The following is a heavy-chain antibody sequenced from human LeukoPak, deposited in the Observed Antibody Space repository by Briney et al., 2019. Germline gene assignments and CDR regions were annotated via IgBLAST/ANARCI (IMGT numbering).Heavy chain of an antibody. CDR1: GGSISSSSYY. D-gene: IGHD3-22*01. J-gene: IGHJ3*02. CDR2: IYYSGST. Sequence: SETLSLTCTVSGGSISSSSYYWGWIRQPPGKGLEWIGSIYYSGSTYYNPSLKSRVTISVDTSKNQFSLKLSSVTAADTAVYYCARSITMIVVVITQPAFDIWGQGTMVTVSS. CDR3: ARSITMIVVVITQPAFDI. V-gene: IGHV4-39*07.